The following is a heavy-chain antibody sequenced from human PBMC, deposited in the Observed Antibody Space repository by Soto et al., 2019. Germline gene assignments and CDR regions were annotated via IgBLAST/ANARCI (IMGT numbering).Heavy chain of an antibody. D-gene: IGHD7-27*01. J-gene: IGHJ3*02. V-gene: IGHV1-2*04. CDR2: INPNSGGT. Sequence: ASVKVSCKASGYTFTGYYMHWVRQAPGQGLEWMGWINPNSGGTNYAQKFQGWVTMTRDTSISTAYMELSRLRSDDTAVYYCARSLRLGMDAFDIWGQGTMVTVSS. CDR3: ARSLRLGMDAFDI. CDR1: GYTFTGYY.